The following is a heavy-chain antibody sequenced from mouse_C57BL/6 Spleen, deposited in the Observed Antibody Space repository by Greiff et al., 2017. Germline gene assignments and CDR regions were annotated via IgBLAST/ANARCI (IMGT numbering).Heavy chain of an antibody. CDR2: ILPSIGRT. V-gene: IGHV15-2*01. Sequence: QVQLQQSGSELRRPGSSVKLSCKDFDSEVFPIAYMSWVRQKPGHGFEWIGGILPSIGRTIYGEKFEDKATLDADTLSNTAYLELNSLTSEDSAIYYCARLGRDWYFDVWGTGTTVTVSS. CDR3: ARLGRDWYFDV. J-gene: IGHJ1*03. D-gene: IGHD4-1*01. CDR1: DSEVFPIAY.